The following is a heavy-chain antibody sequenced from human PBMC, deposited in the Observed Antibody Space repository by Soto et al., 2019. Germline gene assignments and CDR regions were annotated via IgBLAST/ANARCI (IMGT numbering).Heavy chain of an antibody. V-gene: IGHV3-30*03. CDR2: ISYDGSEK. CDR1: GFTFSHYG. J-gene: IGHJ4*02. Sequence: GGSLRLSCAASGFTFSHYGIHWVRQAPGKGLEWLAVISYDGSEKYYVDSVKGRFTISRDNAKNSLYLQMNSLRAEDTAVYYCARVSSSWPTPFDYWGQGTLVTVSS. CDR3: ARVSSSWPTPFDY. D-gene: IGHD6-13*01.